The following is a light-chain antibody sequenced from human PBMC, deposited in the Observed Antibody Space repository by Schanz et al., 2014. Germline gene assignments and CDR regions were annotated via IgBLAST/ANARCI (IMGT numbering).Light chain of an antibody. CDR1: QSISGYD. CDR2: GTS. Sequence: EIVLTQSPGTLSLSPGERATLSCKASQSISGYDLAWYQQKPGQAPRLLIYGTSTRASAVPDRFSGSGSGTDFSLTITRLEPEDFAVYYCQQYKTSPPTFVGGTRVEIK. CDR3: QQYKTSPPT. V-gene: IGKV3-20*01. J-gene: IGKJ4*01.